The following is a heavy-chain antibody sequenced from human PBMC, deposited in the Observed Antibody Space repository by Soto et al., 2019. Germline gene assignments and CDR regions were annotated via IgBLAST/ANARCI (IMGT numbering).Heavy chain of an antibody. CDR3: ARGEAAAGTVGWFDP. D-gene: IGHD6-13*01. Sequence: QVQLVQSGAEVKKPGSSVTVSCKASGGTFSRYAISWLRQAPGQGLEWMGGIIPIFGTANYAQKFQGRVTITADESTSTAYMELSSLRSEDTAVYYCARGEAAAGTVGWFDPWGQGTLVTVSS. J-gene: IGHJ5*02. CDR2: IIPIFGTA. V-gene: IGHV1-69*12. CDR1: GGTFSRYA.